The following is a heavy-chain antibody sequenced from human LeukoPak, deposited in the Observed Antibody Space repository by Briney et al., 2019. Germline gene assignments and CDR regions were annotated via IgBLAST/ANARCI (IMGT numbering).Heavy chain of an antibody. V-gene: IGHV1-69*04. CDR2: IIPILGIA. Sequence: ASVKVSCKASGGTFSSYTISWVRQAPGQGLEWMGRIIPILGIANYAQKFQGRVTITADKSTSAAYMELSSLRSEDTAVYYCARDLGSIGHIDYWGQGTLVTVSS. CDR3: ARDLGSIGHIDY. D-gene: IGHD2-21*01. CDR1: GGTFSSYT. J-gene: IGHJ4*02.